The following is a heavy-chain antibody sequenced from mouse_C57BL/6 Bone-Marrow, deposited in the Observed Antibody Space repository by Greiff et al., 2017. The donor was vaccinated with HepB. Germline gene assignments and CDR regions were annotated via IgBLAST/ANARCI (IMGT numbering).Heavy chain of an antibody. CDR3: ARWLPRGYAMDY. D-gene: IGHD2-2*01. V-gene: IGHV1-52*01. Sequence: QVQLKQPGAELVRPGSSVKLSCKASGYTFTSYWMHWVKQRPIQGLEWIGNIDPSDSETHYNQKFKDKATLTVDKSSSTAYMQLSSLTSEDSAVYYCARWLPRGYAMDYWGQGTSVTVSS. CDR2: IDPSDSET. CDR1: GYTFTSYW. J-gene: IGHJ4*01.